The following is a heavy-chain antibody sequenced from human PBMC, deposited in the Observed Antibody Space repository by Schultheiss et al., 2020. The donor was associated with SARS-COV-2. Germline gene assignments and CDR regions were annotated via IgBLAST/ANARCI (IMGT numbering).Heavy chain of an antibody. CDR3: ARHPSDWIDP. CDR2: IYYSGST. Sequence: LRLSCTVSGGSISSGGYYWSWIRQHPGKGLEWIGYIYYSGSTYYNPSLKSRVTISVDTSKNQFSLKLSSVTAADTAVYYCARHPSDWIDPWGQGTLVTVSS. CDR1: GGSISSGGYY. J-gene: IGHJ5*02. V-gene: IGHV4-31*03.